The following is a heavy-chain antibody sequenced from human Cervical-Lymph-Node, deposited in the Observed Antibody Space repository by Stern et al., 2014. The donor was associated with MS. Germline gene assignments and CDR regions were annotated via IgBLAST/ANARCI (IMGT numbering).Heavy chain of an antibody. D-gene: IGHD3-10*01. CDR1: GFSLSTSGMC. J-gene: IGHJ6*02. Sequence: QVTLQESGPALVKPTETLTLTCTFSGFSLSTSGMCVSWIRQPPGKALEWLARIDWDDDKYSSTSLKTRPTTSKDPSKNQVVLIMTNMDPVDTATYYCVRIGRFGSGRGAMDVWGQGTTVTVSS. V-gene: IGHV2-70*15. CDR2: IDWDDDK. CDR3: VRIGRFGSGRGAMDV.